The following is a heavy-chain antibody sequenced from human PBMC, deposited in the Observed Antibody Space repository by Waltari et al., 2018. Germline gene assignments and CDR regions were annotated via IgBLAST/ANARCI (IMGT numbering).Heavy chain of an antibody. V-gene: IGHV3-21*01. D-gene: IGHD6-19*01. CDR3: ARDSIAVGDY. Sequence: EVQLVESGGGMVKPGGSLRLSCAASGFTFSSYSLNWVRQAPGKGLEWVSSISSSSSYIYYADSVKGRFTISRDNAKNSLYLQMNSLRAEDTAVYYCARDSIAVGDYWGQGTLVTVSS. CDR1: GFTFSSYS. CDR2: ISSSSSYI. J-gene: IGHJ4*02.